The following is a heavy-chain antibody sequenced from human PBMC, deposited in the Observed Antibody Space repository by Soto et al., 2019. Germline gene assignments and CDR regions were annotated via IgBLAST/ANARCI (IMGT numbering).Heavy chain of an antibody. D-gene: IGHD3-3*01. Sequence: SETLSLTCTVSGGSISSSSYYWGWIRQPPGKGLEWIGSIYYSGSTYYNPSLKSRVTISVDTSKNQFSLKLSSVTAADTAVYYCARGYDFWSDKLQLGVVSYGMDVWGQGTTVTVSS. CDR3: ARGYDFWSDKLQLGVVSYGMDV. CDR2: IYYSGST. V-gene: IGHV4-39*01. J-gene: IGHJ6*02. CDR1: GGSISSSSYY.